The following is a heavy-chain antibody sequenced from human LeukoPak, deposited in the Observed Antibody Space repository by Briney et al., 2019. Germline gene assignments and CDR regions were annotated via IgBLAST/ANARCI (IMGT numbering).Heavy chain of an antibody. J-gene: IGHJ4*02. CDR2: IYYSGST. D-gene: IGHD3-22*01. CDR1: GGSISSGGYY. V-gene: IGHV4-31*03. CDR3: ASGRPTRTYYYDSSGYYVY. Sequence: SETLSLTCTVSGGSISSGGYYWSWIRQHPGKGLEWIGYIYYSGSTYYNPSLKSRVTISVDTSKNQFSLKLSSVTAADTAVYYCASGRPTRTYYYDSSGYYVYWGQGTLVTVSS.